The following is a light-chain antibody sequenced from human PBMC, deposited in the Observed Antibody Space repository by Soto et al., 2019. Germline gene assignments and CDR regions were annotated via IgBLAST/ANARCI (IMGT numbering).Light chain of an antibody. J-gene: IGKJ1*01. Sequence: DILMTQSPSTLSASVGDRVTITCRASESISAWLAWYQQKPGKAPKLLIYEASILESGVSARFSGTGSGTEFTLTISSLQPNDVATYYCQQSKTKLWTFGQGTRVEV. CDR2: EAS. CDR1: ESISAW. V-gene: IGKV1-5*01. CDR3: QQSKTKLWT.